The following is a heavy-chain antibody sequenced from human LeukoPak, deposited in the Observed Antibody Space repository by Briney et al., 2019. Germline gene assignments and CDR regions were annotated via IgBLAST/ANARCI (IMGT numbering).Heavy chain of an antibody. D-gene: IGHD3-10*01. V-gene: IGHV3-73*01. Sequence: PGGSLRLSCAASGFTFSGSAMHWVRQASGKGLEWVGRIRSKANSYATAYAASVKGRFTISRDDSKNTAYLQMNSLRAEDTAVYYCARGVTMVRGVIKTYYFDYWGQGTLVTVSS. CDR2: IRSKANSYAT. CDR3: ARGVTMVRGVIKTYYFDY. CDR1: GFTFSGSA. J-gene: IGHJ4*02.